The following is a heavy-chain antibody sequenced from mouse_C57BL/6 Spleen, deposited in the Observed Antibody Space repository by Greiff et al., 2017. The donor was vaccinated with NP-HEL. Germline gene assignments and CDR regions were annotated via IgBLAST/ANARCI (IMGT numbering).Heavy chain of an antibody. CDR1: GYTFTEYT. Sequence: VQLQQSGAELVKPGASVKLSCKASGYTFTEYTIHWVKQRSGQGLEWIGWFYPGSGSIKYNEKFKDKATLTADKSSSTVYMELSRLTSEDSAVYFCARRDYYGNYDDYAMDYWGQGTSVTVSS. V-gene: IGHV1-62-2*01. CDR3: ARRDYYGNYDDYAMDY. CDR2: FYPGSGSI. J-gene: IGHJ4*01. D-gene: IGHD2-1*01.